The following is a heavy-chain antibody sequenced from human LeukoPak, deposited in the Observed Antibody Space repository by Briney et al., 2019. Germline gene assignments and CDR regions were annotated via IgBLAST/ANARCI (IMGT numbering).Heavy chain of an antibody. CDR1: GGSISSGGYY. Sequence: PSETLSLTCTVSGGSISSGGYYWSWIRQPPGKGLEWIGYIYHSGSTYYNPSLKSRVTISVDRSKNQFSLKLSSVTAADTAVYYCARAQRYFDWLSLDYWGQGTLVTVSS. D-gene: IGHD3-9*01. J-gene: IGHJ4*02. CDR3: ARAQRYFDWLSLDY. CDR2: IYHSGST. V-gene: IGHV4-30-2*01.